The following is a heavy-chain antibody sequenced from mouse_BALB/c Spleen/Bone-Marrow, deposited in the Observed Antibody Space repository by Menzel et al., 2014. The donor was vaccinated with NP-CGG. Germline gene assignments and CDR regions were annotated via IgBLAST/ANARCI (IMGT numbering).Heavy chain of an antibody. Sequence: VQLQQSGAELVKPGASVQLSCTASGFNIKDTYMLWVKPRPEQGLEWIGRIDPANGNTKYDPKFQGKATITADTSSNTAYLQLSSLTSEDTAVYYGSSYAMDYWGQGTSVTVSS. CDR3: SSYAMDY. CDR2: IDPANGNT. CDR1: GFNIKDTY. V-gene: IGHV14-3*02. J-gene: IGHJ4*01.